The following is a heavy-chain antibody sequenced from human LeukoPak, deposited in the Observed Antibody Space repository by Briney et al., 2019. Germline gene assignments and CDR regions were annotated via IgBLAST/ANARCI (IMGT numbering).Heavy chain of an antibody. D-gene: IGHD3-10*01. V-gene: IGHV6-1*01. CDR3: ARGAVRGGTNFDY. CDR1: GDCVSGSPAV. J-gene: IGHJ4*02. CDR2: AYYRSKWFI. Sequence: SQTLSLTCAISGDCVSGSPAVWNWIRQSPSRGLEWLGRAYYRSKWFIDYALSVKGRITITPDTSKNQFSLQLNSVTAEDTAVYYCARGAVRGGTNFDYWGQGTLVTVSS.